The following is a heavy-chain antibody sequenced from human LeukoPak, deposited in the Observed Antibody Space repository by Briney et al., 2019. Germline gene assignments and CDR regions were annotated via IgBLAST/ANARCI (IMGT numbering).Heavy chain of an antibody. CDR2: INHSGST. D-gene: IGHD3-22*01. CDR1: GGSFSGYY. V-gene: IGHV4-34*01. Sequence: SETLSLTCAVYGGSFSGYYWSWIRKPPGKGLEWIGEINHSGSTNYNPSLKSRVTISVDTSKNQFSLKLSSVTAADTAVYYCAKLRYDSSGYYYDYWGQGTLVTVSS. J-gene: IGHJ4*02. CDR3: AKLRYDSSGYYYDY.